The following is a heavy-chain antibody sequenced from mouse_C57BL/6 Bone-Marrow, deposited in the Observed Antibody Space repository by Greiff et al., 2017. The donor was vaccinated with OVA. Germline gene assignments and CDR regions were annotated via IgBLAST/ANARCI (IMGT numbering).Heavy chain of an antibody. CDR2: IYPGGGYT. Sequence: VKLVESGAELVRPGTSVKMSCKASGYTFTNYWIGWAKQRPGHGLEWIGDIYPGGGYTNYNEKFKGKATLTADKSSSTAYMQFSSLTSEDSAIYYCARLLRGVFDYWGQGTTLTVSS. CDR3: ARLLRGVFDY. V-gene: IGHV1-63*01. J-gene: IGHJ2*01. CDR1: GYTFTNYW. D-gene: IGHD1-1*01.